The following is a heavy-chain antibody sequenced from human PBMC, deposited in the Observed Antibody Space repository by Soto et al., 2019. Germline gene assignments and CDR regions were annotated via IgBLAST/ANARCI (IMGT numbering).Heavy chain of an antibody. CDR1: GFTFSSYA. V-gene: IGHV3-23*01. D-gene: IGHD3-9*01. CDR3: AKDLIRYSDQPYSAGGMDV. J-gene: IGHJ6*02. CDR2: ISGSGGST. Sequence: GGSLRLSCAASGFTFSSYAMSWVRQAPGKGLEWVSAISGSGGSTYYADSVKGRFTISRDNSKNTLYLQMNSLRAEDTAVYYCAKDLIRYSDQPYSAGGMDVWGQGTTVTVSS.